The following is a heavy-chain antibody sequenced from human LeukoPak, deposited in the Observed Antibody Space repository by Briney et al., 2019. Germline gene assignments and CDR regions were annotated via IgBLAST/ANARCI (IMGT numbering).Heavy chain of an antibody. CDR3: SRAWNYLGWYFDL. CDR1: GGSISSGGYY. CDR2: IYYSVST. D-gene: IGHD1-7*01. V-gene: IGHV4-31*03. J-gene: IGHJ2*01. Sequence: SQTLSLTCTVSGGSISSGGYYWSWIRQPPGKGLEWIGYIYYSVSTYYSPSLKSRVTISVDSSKNQFCLKVSSVTAADRTVYCGSRAWNYLGWYFDLWGRGTLVTVYS.